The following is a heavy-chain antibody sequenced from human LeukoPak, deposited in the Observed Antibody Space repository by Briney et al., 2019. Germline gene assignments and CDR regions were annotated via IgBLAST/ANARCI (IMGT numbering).Heavy chain of an antibody. CDR2: MNPYTGKT. CDR3: ARAPIPYYYDSSAYYSDY. CDR1: GYTFTNFD. D-gene: IGHD3-22*01. Sequence: ASVKVSCKTSGYTFTNFDINWVRQATGQGLEWLGWMNPYTGKTGYAQKFQGRVTFTGDTSIRTAYMEVSSLTSEDTAVYYCARAPIPYYYDSSAYYSDYWGQGTLVTVSS. J-gene: IGHJ4*02. V-gene: IGHV1-8*03.